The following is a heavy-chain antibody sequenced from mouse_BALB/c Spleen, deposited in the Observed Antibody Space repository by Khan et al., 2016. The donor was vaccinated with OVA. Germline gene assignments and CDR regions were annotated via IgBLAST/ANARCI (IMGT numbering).Heavy chain of an antibody. CDR3: VRDNYGYDY. V-gene: IGHV7-3*02. CDR2: IRNKANGYTT. Sequence: EVELVESGGGMLQPGGSLRLSCATSGFTFTDYYMTWVRQPPGKALEWLGFIRNKANGYTTEYSASVRGRFTISRDISLSILYLQMNTLRAEDSATYYCVRDNYGYDYWGQGTTLTVSS. J-gene: IGHJ2*01. D-gene: IGHD1-2*01. CDR1: GFTFTDYY.